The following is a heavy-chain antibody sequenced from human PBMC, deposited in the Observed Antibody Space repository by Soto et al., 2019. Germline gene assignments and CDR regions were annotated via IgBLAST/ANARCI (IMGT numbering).Heavy chain of an antibody. J-gene: IGHJ5*02. D-gene: IGHD5-18*01. Sequence: EVQLLESGGDLVHPGGSLRLSCAASGFSFSSYSFTWVRQAPGKGLEWVAGISIGGDKTWHADSVKGRFTISRANTKHTVYLQMKNLRVDDTAVYYCAKWDGYGDHWGQGTLVTVSS. CDR3: AKWDGYGDH. CDR1: GFSFSSYS. V-gene: IGHV3-23*01. CDR2: ISIGGDKT.